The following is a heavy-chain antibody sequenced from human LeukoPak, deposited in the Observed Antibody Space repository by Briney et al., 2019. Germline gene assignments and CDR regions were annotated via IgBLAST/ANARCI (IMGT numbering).Heavy chain of an antibody. Sequence: PGGSLKLSCAASGFTFSGSAMHWVRQASGKGLEWVGRIRSKANSYATAYAASVKGRFTISRDDSKNTAYLQMNSLKTEDTAVYYCTRVFPENHNWNYYYYGMDVWGQGTTVTVSS. CDR3: TRVFPENHNWNYYYYGMDV. CDR2: IRSKANSYAT. D-gene: IGHD1-20*01. V-gene: IGHV3-73*01. J-gene: IGHJ6*02. CDR1: GFTFSGSA.